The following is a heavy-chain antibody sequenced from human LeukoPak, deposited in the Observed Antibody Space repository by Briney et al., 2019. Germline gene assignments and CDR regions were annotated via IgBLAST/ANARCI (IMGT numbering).Heavy chain of an antibody. CDR3: ARGGGVVVVVAATASLYSSYMDV. D-gene: IGHD2-15*01. Sequence: SETLSLTCAVYGGSFSGYYWSWIRQPPGKGLEWIGEINHSGSTNYNPSLKSRVTISVDTSKNQFSLKLSSVTAADTAVYYCARGGGVVVVVAATASLYSSYMDVWGKGTTVTVSS. CDR2: INHSGST. V-gene: IGHV4-34*01. CDR1: GGSFSGYY. J-gene: IGHJ6*03.